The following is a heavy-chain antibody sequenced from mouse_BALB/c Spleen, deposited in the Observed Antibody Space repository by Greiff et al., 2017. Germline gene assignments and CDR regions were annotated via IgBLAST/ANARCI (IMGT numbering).Heavy chain of an antibody. D-gene: IGHD1-1*01. Sequence: VQLQQSGAELVRPGTSVKVSCKASGYAFTNYLIEWVKQRPGQGLEWIGVINPGSGGTNYNEKFKGKATLTADKSSSTAYMQLSSLTSADSAVYFCAIYYYGGDYWGQGTTLTVSS. CDR1: GYAFTNYL. J-gene: IGHJ2*01. V-gene: IGHV1-54*01. CDR2: INPGSGGT. CDR3: AIYYYGGDY.